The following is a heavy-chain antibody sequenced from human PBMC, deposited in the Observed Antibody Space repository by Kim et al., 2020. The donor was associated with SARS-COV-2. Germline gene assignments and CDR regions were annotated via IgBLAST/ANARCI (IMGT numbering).Heavy chain of an antibody. D-gene: IGHD3-22*01. CDR3: ARDMGGYEYSYYYYGMDV. J-gene: IGHJ6*02. Sequence: RRVTISVDTSKNQFSLKLSSVTAADTAVYYCARDMGGYEYSYYYYGMDVWGQGTTVTVSS. V-gene: IGHV4-59*01.